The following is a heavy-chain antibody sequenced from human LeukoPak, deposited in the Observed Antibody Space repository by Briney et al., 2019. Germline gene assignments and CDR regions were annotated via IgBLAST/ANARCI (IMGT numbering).Heavy chain of an antibody. D-gene: IGHD5-18*01. V-gene: IGHV1-46*01. CDR2: INPSGGST. J-gene: IGHJ4*02. CDR3: ARERGSKTGGTYSYGPGDY. Sequence: GASVKVSCKASGYTFTSYYMHWVRQAPGQGLEWMGIINPSGGSTSYAQKFQGRVTMTRDTSTSTVYMELSSLRSEDTAVYYCARERGSKTGGTYSYGPGDYWGQGTLVTVSS. CDR1: GYTFTSYY.